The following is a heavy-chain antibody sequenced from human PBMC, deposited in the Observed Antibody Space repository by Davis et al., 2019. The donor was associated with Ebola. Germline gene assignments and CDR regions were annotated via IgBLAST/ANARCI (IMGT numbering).Heavy chain of an antibody. CDR2: MAIDGSNVK. V-gene: IGHV3-30*04. CDR3: AREGGLHTSGHCRCFDD. CDR1: GFTFSSYV. D-gene: IGHD3-22*01. J-gene: IGHJ4*02. Sequence: GESLKISCAASGFTFSSYVIHWVRQAPGKGLEWVAVMAIDGSNVKQYADSVKGRFTISRDNSKNTVDLQMDSLRVDDTAVYYCAREGGLHTSGHCRCFDDWGQGTLVTVSS.